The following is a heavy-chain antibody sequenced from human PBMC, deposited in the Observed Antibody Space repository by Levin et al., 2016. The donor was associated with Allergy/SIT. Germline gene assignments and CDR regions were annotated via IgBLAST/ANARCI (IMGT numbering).Heavy chain of an antibody. CDR3: ARYCTNGVCLDV. V-gene: IGHV1-18*01. J-gene: IGHJ6*02. D-gene: IGHD2-8*01. CDR2: ISAYNGNT. Sequence: WVRQAPGQGLEWMGWISAYNGNTNYAQKLQGRVTMTTDTSTSTAYMELRSLRSDDTAVYYCARYCTNGVCLDVWGQGTTVTVSS.